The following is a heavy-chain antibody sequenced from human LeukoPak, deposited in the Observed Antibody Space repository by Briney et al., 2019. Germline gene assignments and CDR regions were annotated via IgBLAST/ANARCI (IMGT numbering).Heavy chain of an antibody. CDR3: ARGRTMVRGVICDY. Sequence: SETLCLTCIVSGGSISRSTYYWSWIRQPPGKGLEWSGEINHSGSTNYNPSLKSRVTISVDTSKNQFSLKLSSVTAADTAVYYCARGRTMVRGVICDYWGQGTLVTVSS. V-gene: IGHV4-39*07. CDR2: INHSGST. D-gene: IGHD3-10*01. CDR1: GGSISRSTYY. J-gene: IGHJ4*02.